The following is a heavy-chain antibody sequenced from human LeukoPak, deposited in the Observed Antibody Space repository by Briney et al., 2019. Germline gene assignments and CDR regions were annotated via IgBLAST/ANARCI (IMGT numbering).Heavy chain of an antibody. CDR3: ARDLPDYDFWSGYLDYYYGMDV. J-gene: IGHJ6*02. D-gene: IGHD3-3*01. V-gene: IGHV1-18*04. CDR2: ISAYNGNT. Sequence: ASVKVSCKASGYTFTSYYMHWVRQAPGQGLEWMGWISAYNGNTNYAQKLQGRVTMTTDTSTSTAYMELRSLRSDDTAVYYCARDLPDYDFWSGYLDYYYGMDVWGQGTTVTVSS. CDR1: GYTFTSYY.